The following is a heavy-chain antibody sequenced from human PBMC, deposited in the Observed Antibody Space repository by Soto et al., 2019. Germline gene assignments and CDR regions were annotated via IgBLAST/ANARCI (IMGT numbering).Heavy chain of an antibody. Sequence: PSETLSLTCTVSGGSISSGDYYWSWIRQPPGKGLEWIGYIYYSGSTYYNPSLKSRVTISLDTSKNQFSLKLSSVTAADTAVYYCARDSRMGRTYWYFDLWGRGTLVTVSS. CDR1: GGSISSGDYY. D-gene: IGHD2-15*01. CDR3: ARDSRMGRTYWYFDL. CDR2: IYYSGST. V-gene: IGHV4-30-4*01. J-gene: IGHJ2*01.